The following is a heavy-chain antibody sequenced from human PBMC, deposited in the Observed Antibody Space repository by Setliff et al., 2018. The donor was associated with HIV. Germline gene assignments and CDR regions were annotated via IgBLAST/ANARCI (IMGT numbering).Heavy chain of an antibody. V-gene: IGHV1-2*02. CDR3: ARSLPQRSYFDY. J-gene: IGHJ4*02. Sequence: GASVKVSCKASGYLFTGYYMHWVRQAPGQGLEWMGWINVNSGGTKYAQKFQGRVTMTRDTSISTAYMELSSLRSDDTAVYYCARSLPQRSYFDYWGQGTLVTVSS. D-gene: IGHD1-26*01. CDR1: GYLFTGYY. CDR2: INVNSGGT.